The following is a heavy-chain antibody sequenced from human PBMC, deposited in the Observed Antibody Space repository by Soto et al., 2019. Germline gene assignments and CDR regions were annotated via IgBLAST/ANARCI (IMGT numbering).Heavy chain of an antibody. CDR3: ARGWFGPDV. J-gene: IGHJ6*03. CDR2: IDKVGTDS. CDR1: EFTFSGRS. Sequence: EVQLVESGGGLVQPGGSLRLSCAASEFTFSGRSVHWVRQAPGKGLVWVSGIDKVGTDSTYADSVKGRFTSSRDNAKNPVYLQMNGLRVEDTAVYYCARGWFGPDVWGKGTTVTVSS. V-gene: IGHV3-74*01. D-gene: IGHD3-10*01.